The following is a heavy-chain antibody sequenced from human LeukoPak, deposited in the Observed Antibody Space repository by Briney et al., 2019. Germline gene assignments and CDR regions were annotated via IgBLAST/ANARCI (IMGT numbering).Heavy chain of an antibody. D-gene: IGHD1-7*01. CDR2: ISTSGDRT. J-gene: IGHJ4*02. CDR1: GFTFSTYA. Sequence: GGSLRLSCAASGFTFSTYAMTWVRQAPGKGLEWVSGISTSGDRTYYADSVKGRFTISRDNSKNTLYLQMNSLRAEDTAEYSWARSAGGTSCGPAGDYWGRGPLVTVP. V-gene: IGHV3-23*01. CDR3: ARSAGGTSCGPAGDY.